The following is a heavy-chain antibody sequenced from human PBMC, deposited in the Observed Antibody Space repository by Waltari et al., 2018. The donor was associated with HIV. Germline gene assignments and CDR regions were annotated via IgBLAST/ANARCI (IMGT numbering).Heavy chain of an antibody. J-gene: IGHJ4*02. V-gene: IGHV3-48*01. D-gene: IGHD2-21*02. CDR2: ISSGSSAR. CDR1: GFSSIKYS. CDR3: ARDGDRRDFDY. Sequence: EVQLVESGGGWVQPGGSLRLSCAASGFSSIKYSRHWVRQAPGKGLEWVSYISSGSSARYYADSLKGRFTISRDNAKNSLYLQMYSLRPEDTAVYYCARDGDRRDFDYWGQGTLVTVSS.